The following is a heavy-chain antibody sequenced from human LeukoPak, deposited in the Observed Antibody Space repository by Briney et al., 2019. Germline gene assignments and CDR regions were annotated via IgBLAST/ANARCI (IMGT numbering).Heavy chain of an antibody. V-gene: IGHV3-72*01. J-gene: IGHJ4*02. CDR3: ASGYYFDY. CDR1: GFTFSGSA. Sequence: PGGSLRLSCAASGFTFSGSAMHWVRQASGKGLEWVGRIRNKANSYTTEYAASVKGRFTISRDDSKNSLYLQMNSLTTEDTAVYFRASGYYFDYWGQGTLVTVSS. CDR2: IRNKANSYTT.